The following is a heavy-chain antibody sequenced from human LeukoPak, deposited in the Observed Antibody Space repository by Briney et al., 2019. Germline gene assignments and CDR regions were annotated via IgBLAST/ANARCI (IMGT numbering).Heavy chain of an antibody. Sequence: SETLSLTCTVSGGSISSGGYYWSWIRQHPGKGLEWIGYIYYSGSTYYNPSLKSRVTISVDTSKNQFSLKLSSVTAADTAVYYCARGLDYGDYVDAFDIWGQGTMVTVSS. CDR1: GGSISSGGYY. V-gene: IGHV4-31*03. CDR3: ARGLDYGDYVDAFDI. D-gene: IGHD4-17*01. J-gene: IGHJ3*02. CDR2: IYYSGST.